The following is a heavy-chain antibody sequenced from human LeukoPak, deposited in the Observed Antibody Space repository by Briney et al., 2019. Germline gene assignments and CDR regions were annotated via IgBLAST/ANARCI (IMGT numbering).Heavy chain of an antibody. D-gene: IGHD2-15*01. CDR3: ARDSGGSYDY. J-gene: IGHJ4*02. Sequence: VGSLRLSCAASGFTFNRYGMHWVRQAPGKGLEYVSGISSDGSSTYYANSVKGRFTISRDNSKNTLYLQMGSLRVEDMAVYYCARDSGGSYDYWGQGTLVTVSS. V-gene: IGHV3-64*01. CDR1: GFTFNRYG. CDR2: ISSDGSST.